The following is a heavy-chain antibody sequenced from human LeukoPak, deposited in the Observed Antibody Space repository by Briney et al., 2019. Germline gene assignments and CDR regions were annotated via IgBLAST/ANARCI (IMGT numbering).Heavy chain of an antibody. CDR1: GYTLTAYY. V-gene: IGHV1-2*02. D-gene: IGHD3-3*01. J-gene: IGHJ6*03. Sequence: ASAKVSCKASGYTLTAYYMHWLRQAPGQGLEWMGWINPSSGDTNYAQKFQGRVTITTDESTSTAYMELSSLRSEDTAVYYCARGPSDYDFWSGALSGYMDVWGKGTTVTVSS. CDR3: ARGPSDYDFWSGALSGYMDV. CDR2: INPSSGDT.